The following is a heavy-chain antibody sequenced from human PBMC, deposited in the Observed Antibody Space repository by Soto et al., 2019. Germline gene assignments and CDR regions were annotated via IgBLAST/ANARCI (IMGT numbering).Heavy chain of an antibody. CDR2: INGEATDT. D-gene: IGHD6-19*01. J-gene: IGHJ4*02. V-gene: IGHV3-74*01. CDR1: GFTFSRYW. Sequence: GGSVRLSCVASGFTFSRYWMHWVRQAPGKGLVWVARINGEATDTAYADSVKGRFTISRDNAKNTVYLQMNSLRAEDTAVYYCARDSVADLNGWGQGTLVTVSS. CDR3: ARDSVADLNG.